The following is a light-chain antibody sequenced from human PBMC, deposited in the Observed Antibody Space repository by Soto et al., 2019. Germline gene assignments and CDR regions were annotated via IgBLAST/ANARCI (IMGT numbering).Light chain of an antibody. CDR1: QSVSSSY. CDR2: GAS. J-gene: IGKJ3*01. CDR3: QQHGTSPFT. Sequence: EIVLTQSPGTLSLSQGERATLSCRASQSVSSSYLAWYQQKPGQAPRLLIYGASSRATGIPDRFSGSGSGTDFTLTISRLEPEDFAVYYCQQHGTSPFTFGPGTKVDIK. V-gene: IGKV3-20*01.